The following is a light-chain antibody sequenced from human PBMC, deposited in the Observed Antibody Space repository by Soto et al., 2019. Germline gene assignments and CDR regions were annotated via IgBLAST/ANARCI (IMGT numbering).Light chain of an antibody. CDR2: DAS. J-gene: IGKJ2*01. Sequence: AIQLTQSPSSLSASVGDRVTITCRASQGISSALAWYQQKPGKAPKLLIYDASSLESGVPSRFSGSGSGTDLTLTMSSLQPEDLATYYCQQFNSYPLYTFGQGTKLEIK. CDR3: QQFNSYPLYT. CDR1: QGISSA. V-gene: IGKV1-13*02.